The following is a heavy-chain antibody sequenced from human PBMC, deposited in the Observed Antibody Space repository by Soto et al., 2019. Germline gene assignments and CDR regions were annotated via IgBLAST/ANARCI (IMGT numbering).Heavy chain of an antibody. CDR2: VSSYGKDK. Sequence: LVESGGGVAHPGKSQTLSCAASGFTFNTFAFHWVRLAPGKGLEWVAVVSSYGKDKFYADSVSGRFTISSDDSNDTVFLHMDSLGTQDAGEDLGLGEVSVELWTLNTREVFLQHLG. J-gene: IGHJ1*01. CDR3: LGEVSVELWTLNTREVFLQH. V-gene: IGHV3-30*04. D-gene: IGHD1-26*01. CDR1: GFTFNTFA.